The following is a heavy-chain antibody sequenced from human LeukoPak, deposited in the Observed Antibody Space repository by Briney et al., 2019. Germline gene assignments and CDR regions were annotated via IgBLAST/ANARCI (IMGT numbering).Heavy chain of an antibody. D-gene: IGHD3-22*01. CDR2: INHSGST. J-gene: IGHJ4*02. CDR3: ARGERGDSSGSFDY. CDR1: GGSFCGYY. V-gene: IGHV4-34*01. Sequence: SETLSLTCAVYGGSFCGYYWSWIRQPPGKGLEWIGEINHSGSTNYNPSLKSRVTISVDTSKNQFSLKLSSVTAADTAVYYCARGERGDSSGSFDYWGQGTLVTVSS.